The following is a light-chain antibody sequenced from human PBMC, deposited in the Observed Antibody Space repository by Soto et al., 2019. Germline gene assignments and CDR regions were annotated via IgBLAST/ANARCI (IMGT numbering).Light chain of an antibody. CDR1: QSVSSY. CDR3: QHRMNWPLT. V-gene: IGKV3-11*01. Sequence: EIVLTQSPASLSLSRGRRATLSCRASQSVSSYLLWYQQKPGQTPRLLIYDASNRATGIPARFSGSGSETDFTLTISSLEPEDFAVYYCQHRMNWPLTFGQGTRLEIK. J-gene: IGKJ5*01. CDR2: DAS.